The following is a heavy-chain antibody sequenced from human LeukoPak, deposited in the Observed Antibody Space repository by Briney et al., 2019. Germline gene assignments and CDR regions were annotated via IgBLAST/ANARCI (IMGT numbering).Heavy chain of an antibody. Sequence: GGSLRLSCAASGFTMSHYGVSWVRQAPGKGLEWISGIRSAVETTHYADSVKGRFIISRDDSKDALSLQLNSLRPEDTALYYCAKHFCTGLDCSLFDSWGQGTLVTVSS. V-gene: IGHV3-23*01. CDR3: AKHFCTGLDCSLFDS. D-gene: IGHD3/OR15-3a*01. CDR1: GFTMSHYG. CDR2: IRSAVETT. J-gene: IGHJ4*02.